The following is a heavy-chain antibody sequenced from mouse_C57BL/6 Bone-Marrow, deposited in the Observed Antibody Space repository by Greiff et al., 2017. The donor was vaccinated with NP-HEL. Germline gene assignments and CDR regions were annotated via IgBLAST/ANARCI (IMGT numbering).Heavy chain of an antibody. J-gene: IGHJ1*03. CDR3: ARSRWLPWYFDV. CDR1: GYTFTSYW. Sequence: QVQLQQPGAELVRPGSSVKLSCKASGYTFTSYWLHWVKQRPIQGLEWIGNIEPSDSETHYNQKFKDKATLTVDKSSSTAYMQLSSLTSEDSAVYYGARSRWLPWYFDVWGTGTTVTVSS. CDR2: IEPSDSET. V-gene: IGHV1-52*01. D-gene: IGHD2-3*01.